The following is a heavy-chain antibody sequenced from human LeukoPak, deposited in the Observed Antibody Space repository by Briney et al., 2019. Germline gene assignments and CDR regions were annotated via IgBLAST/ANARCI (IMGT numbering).Heavy chain of an antibody. CDR3: AREGDGYNSAFDY. J-gene: IGHJ4*02. V-gene: IGHV1-18*01. CDR1: GYTFTSYG. CDR2: ISAYNGNT. D-gene: IGHD5-24*01. Sequence: ASVTVSCKASGYTFTSYGISWVRQAPRQGLEWMGWISAYNGNTNYAQKLQGRVTMNTDTSTSTAYMERRSLRSVYTAVYYCAREGDGYNSAFDYWGQGTLVTVSS.